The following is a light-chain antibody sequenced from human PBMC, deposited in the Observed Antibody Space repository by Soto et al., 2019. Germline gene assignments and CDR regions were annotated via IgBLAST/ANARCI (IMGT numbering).Light chain of an antibody. Sequence: DIQLTQSPSIVSASVGDRVTITCRASPGISTFLAWYRHKPGKAPDLLVFSASTLETGVPSRFRGSAFGTEFTLTISSLKPEDFETYYCQQLAGFPITFGQGTRLEIK. CDR3: QQLAGFPIT. CDR2: SAS. CDR1: PGISTF. V-gene: IGKV1-9*01. J-gene: IGKJ5*01.